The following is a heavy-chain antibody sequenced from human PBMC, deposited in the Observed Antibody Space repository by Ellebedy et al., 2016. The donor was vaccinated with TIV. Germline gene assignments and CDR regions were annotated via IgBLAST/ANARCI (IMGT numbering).Heavy chain of an antibody. Sequence: PGGSLRLSCVASGFTFANYGMHWVRQSPGKGLDWVAFISNDGDNKYYSDSVKGRFTITRGISRNMLYLEMNSLRPEDTAVYYCSKVLCSGYAYREWYFDLWGRGTLVTVSS. CDR2: ISNDGDNK. CDR3: SKVLCSGYAYREWYFDL. V-gene: IGHV3-30*18. D-gene: IGHD2-2*01. J-gene: IGHJ2*01. CDR1: GFTFANYG.